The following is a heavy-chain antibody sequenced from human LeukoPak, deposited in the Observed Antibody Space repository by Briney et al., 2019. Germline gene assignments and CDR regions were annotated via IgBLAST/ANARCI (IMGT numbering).Heavy chain of an antibody. J-gene: IGHJ4*02. CDR3: ARGRPHGNDY. CDR2: IASDGSST. Sequence: GGSLRLSCAASGFTFSSYAMSWVRQAPGKGLGWVSRIASDGSSTTYADSVKGRFSISRDNAKNTLYLQMNSLRVEDTAVYYCARGRPHGNDYWGQGTLVTVSS. CDR1: GFTFSSYA. V-gene: IGHV3-74*01. D-gene: IGHD4-23*01.